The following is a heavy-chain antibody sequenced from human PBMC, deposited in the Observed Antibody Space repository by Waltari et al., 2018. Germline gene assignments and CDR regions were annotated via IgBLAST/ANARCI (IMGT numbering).Heavy chain of an antibody. J-gene: IGHJ6*02. D-gene: IGHD3-3*01. V-gene: IGHV1-46*01. CDR1: GYTFTSYY. Sequence: QVQLVQSGAEVKKPGASVKVSCKASGYTFTSYYMHWVRQAPGQGLEWMGIINPSGGSTGYAKKFKGRVTMTRDTSTSTVYMELGSLRSEDTAVYYCARAGYDFWSGLPLYCMDVWGQGTTVTVSS. CDR3: ARAGYDFWSGLPLYCMDV. CDR2: INPSGGST.